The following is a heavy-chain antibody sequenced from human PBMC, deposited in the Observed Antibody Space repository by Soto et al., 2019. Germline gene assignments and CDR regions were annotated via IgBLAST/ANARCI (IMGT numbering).Heavy chain of an antibody. V-gene: IGHV4-34*01. CDR2: INHSGST. J-gene: IGHJ6*02. D-gene: IGHD1-26*01. Sequence: KPSETLSLTCAVYGGSFSGYYWIWIRQPPGKGLEWIGEINHSGSTNYNPSLKSRVTISVGTSKNQFSLKLSSVTAADTAVYYCARFVQWELLRRKNYYGMGVWGQGTTVTVSS. CDR1: GGSFSGYY. CDR3: ARFVQWELLRRKNYYGMGV.